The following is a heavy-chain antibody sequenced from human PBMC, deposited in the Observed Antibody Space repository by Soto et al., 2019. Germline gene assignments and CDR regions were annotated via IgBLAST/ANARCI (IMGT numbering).Heavy chain of an antibody. CDR3: ARRGGSSSGYYYYAIDV. J-gene: IGHJ6*02. Sequence: QVQLQESGPGLVKPSQTLSLTCSVSSGSMNSGGYYWSWSRQHPGKGLEWIGYIYYNGDTYYNPSLKSRVTMSVATSKNPFSLNLTSVNAADTAVYYCARRGGSSSGYYYYAIDVWGQGTTVTVSS. D-gene: IGHD6-6*01. CDR1: SGSMNSGGYY. V-gene: IGHV4-31*03. CDR2: IYYNGDT.